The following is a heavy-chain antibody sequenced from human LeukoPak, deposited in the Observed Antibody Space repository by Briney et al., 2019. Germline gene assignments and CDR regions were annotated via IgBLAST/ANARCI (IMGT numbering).Heavy chain of an antibody. CDR2: ISGSGGST. CDR3: AKDSVSVVPAAMALDY. Sequence: GGSLRLSCAASGFTFSSYAMSWVRQAPGKGLEWVSAISGSGGSTYYADSVKGRFTISRDNSKNTLYLQMNSLRAEDTAVYYCAKDSVSVVPAAMALDYWGQGSLVTVSS. D-gene: IGHD2-2*01. J-gene: IGHJ4*02. V-gene: IGHV3-23*01. CDR1: GFTFSSYA.